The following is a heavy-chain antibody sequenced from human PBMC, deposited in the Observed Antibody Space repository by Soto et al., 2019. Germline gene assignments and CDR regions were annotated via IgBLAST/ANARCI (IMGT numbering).Heavy chain of an antibody. CDR1: GFTFSSYA. J-gene: IGHJ4*02. Sequence: ESGGGLVQPGGSLRLSCAASGFTFSSYAMSWVRQAPGKGLEWVSAISGSGGSIYYADAVKGRFTISRDNSKNTLYLQMNSLGAEDTSVYYCAKDNGYCTNGVCYKNYFDYWGQGTLVTVSS. CDR2: ISGSGGSI. CDR3: AKDNGYCTNGVCYKNYFDY. D-gene: IGHD2-8*01. V-gene: IGHV3-23*01.